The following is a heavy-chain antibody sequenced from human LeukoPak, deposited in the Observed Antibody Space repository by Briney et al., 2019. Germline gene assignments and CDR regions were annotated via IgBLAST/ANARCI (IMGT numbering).Heavy chain of an antibody. CDR2: IKQDGSEK. CDR3: ARGPARHDFWSGYPLGYYYYGMDV. J-gene: IGHJ6*02. D-gene: IGHD3-3*01. CDR1: GVTFSSYY. Sequence: PGGSLRLSCVASGVTFSSYYMTWVRQAPGKGLEWVANIKQDGSEKYYVDSVKGRFTISRDNAKNSLYLQMNSLRAEDTAVYYCARGPARHDFWSGYPLGYYYYGMDVWGQGTTVTVSS. V-gene: IGHV3-7*01.